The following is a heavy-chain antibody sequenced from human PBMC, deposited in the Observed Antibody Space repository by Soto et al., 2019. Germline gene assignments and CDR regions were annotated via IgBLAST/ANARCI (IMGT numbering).Heavy chain of an antibody. D-gene: IGHD3-3*01. Sequence: ASVKVSCKTSGYTFNTYGINWVRQAPGQGLELMGWISAYDGKTTYAEKFQGRVTLTTDTSTSTAYMELRSLRSDDTAIYYCARDPHEFWTSYWFDPWGQGTPVTVSA. CDR3: ARDPHEFWTSYWFDP. J-gene: IGHJ5*02. CDR2: ISAYDGKT. V-gene: IGHV1-18*01. CDR1: GYTFNTYG.